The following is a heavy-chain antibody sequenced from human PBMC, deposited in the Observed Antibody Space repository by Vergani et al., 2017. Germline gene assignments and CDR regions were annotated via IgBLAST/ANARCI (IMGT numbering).Heavy chain of an antibody. V-gene: IGHV1-24*01. CDR1: GYPLTELS. CDR3: VKIAYYYDSSGYGHGAFDI. Sequence: QVQLVQSGAEVKKPGASVKVSCKVSGYPLTELSMHWVRQAPGKGLEWMGGFDPEDGETIYAQKFQGRVTMTEDTSTDTAYMELSSLRSEDTAVYYCVKIAYYYDSSGYGHGAFDIWGQGTMVTVSS. J-gene: IGHJ3*02. CDR2: FDPEDGET. D-gene: IGHD3-22*01.